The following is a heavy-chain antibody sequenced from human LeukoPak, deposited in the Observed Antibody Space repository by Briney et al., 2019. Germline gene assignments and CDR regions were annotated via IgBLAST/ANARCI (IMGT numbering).Heavy chain of an antibody. CDR3: ARDRIAVAGRKYYYYMDV. CDR1: GYTFTIYY. Sequence: SVKVSCKASGYTFTIYYMHWVRQAPGQGREWMGGIIPSLGTANYAQKFKGRVTITADKSTSTAYMELSSLRSEDTAVYYCARDRIAVAGRKYYYYMDVWGKGTTVTVSS. CDR2: IIPSLGTA. J-gene: IGHJ6*03. D-gene: IGHD6-19*01. V-gene: IGHV1-69*06.